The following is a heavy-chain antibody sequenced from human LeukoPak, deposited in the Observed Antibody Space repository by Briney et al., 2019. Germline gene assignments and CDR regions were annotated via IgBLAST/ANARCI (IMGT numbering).Heavy chain of an antibody. J-gene: IGHJ4*02. D-gene: IGHD7-27*01. CDR1: GGSISSSSYY. CDR2: IYYSGST. CDR3: ARGPTRNWGSRYFDY. V-gene: IGHV4-39*01. Sequence: PSETLSLTCTVSGGSISSSSYYWGWIRQPPGKGLEWIGSIYYSGSTYYNPSLKSRVTISVDTSKNQFSLKLSSVTAADTAVYYCARGPTRNWGSRYFDYWGQGTLVTVSS.